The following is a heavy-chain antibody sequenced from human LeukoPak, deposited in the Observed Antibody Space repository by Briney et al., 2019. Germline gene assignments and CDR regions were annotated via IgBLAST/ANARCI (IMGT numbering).Heavy chain of an antibody. CDR2: SIPLLDTG. CDR1: GGTFSNSA. D-gene: IGHD2-2*01. Sequence: ASVKVSCKASGGTFSNSAITWVRQAPGQGLEWMGGSIPLLDTGNFAQKFQGRVTVTADESTGTAYMELSSLRSEDTAVYYCARARAHEYCSITGCLDYWGQGTLVIVSS. CDR3: ARARAHEYCSITGCLDY. V-gene: IGHV1-69*13. J-gene: IGHJ4*02.